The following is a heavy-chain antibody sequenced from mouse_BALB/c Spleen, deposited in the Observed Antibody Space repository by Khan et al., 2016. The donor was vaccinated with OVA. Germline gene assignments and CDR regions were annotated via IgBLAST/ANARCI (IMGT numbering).Heavy chain of an antibody. CDR3: VREGAYRRSDGWFAY. D-gene: IGHD2-14*01. J-gene: IGHJ3*01. V-gene: IGHV1-4*01. CDR2: INPSNNYT. CDR1: GYTFTSYT. Sequence: VQLQQSGAELARPGASVKMSCKASGYTFTSYTMHWVRQRPGQAPEWIGHINPSNNYTNYNQNFKDKATLIVDKSSSTAYMQLSSLTSEDSAVMYCVREGAYRRSDGWFAYWGQGTLVTVSA.